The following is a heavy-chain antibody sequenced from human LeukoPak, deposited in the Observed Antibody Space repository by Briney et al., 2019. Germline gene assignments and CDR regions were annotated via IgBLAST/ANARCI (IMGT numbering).Heavy chain of an antibody. D-gene: IGHD1-26*01. CDR2: VSGSGGST. V-gene: IGHV3-23*01. J-gene: IGHJ4*02. CDR3: ARAGSWSSRPYFDY. CDR1: GFSFSSYV. Sequence: QPGGSLRLSCAASGFSFSSYVMSWVRQAPGEGLEWVSAVSGSGGSTYSADSVKGRFTISRDNSKNMVYLQTSSLRAEDTAVYYCARAGSWSSRPYFDYWGQGILVSVSS.